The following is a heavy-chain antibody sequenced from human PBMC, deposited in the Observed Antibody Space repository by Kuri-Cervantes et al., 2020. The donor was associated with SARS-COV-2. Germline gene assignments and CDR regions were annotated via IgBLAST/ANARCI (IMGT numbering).Heavy chain of an antibody. CDR1: GDSFSSYS. J-gene: IGHJ4*02. Sequence: SVKVSCKASGDSFSSYSLNWVRQAPGQGLEWMGGIIPMFGTADYAQKFQGRVTVTADESTSTVYMELTSLRSDDTAVYYCARDCSGTDCYIIIYAMSDWGQGTLVTVSS. CDR3: ARDCSGTDCYIIIYAMSD. V-gene: IGHV1-69*13. D-gene: IGHD2-2*01. CDR2: IIPMFGTA.